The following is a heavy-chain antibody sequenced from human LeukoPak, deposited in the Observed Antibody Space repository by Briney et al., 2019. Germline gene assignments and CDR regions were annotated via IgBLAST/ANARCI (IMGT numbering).Heavy chain of an antibody. CDR2: INHSGST. V-gene: IGHV4-34*01. D-gene: IGHD3-3*01. CDR3: ASRTLFTIFGVVISPDFDY. CDR1: GGSFSGYY. J-gene: IGHJ4*02. Sequence: SETLSLTCAVYGGSFSGYYWSWIRQPPGKGLEWIGEINHSGSTNYNPSLKSRVTISVDTSKNQFSLKLSSVTAADTAVYYCASRTLFTIFGVVISPDFDYWGQGTLVTVSS.